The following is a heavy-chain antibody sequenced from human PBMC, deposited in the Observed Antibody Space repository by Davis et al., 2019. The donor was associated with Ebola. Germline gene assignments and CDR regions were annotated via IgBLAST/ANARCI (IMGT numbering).Heavy chain of an antibody. CDR2: IYYSGST. V-gene: IGHV4-59*11. CDR1: GGSISSHY. J-gene: IGHJ4*02. D-gene: IGHD6-19*01. Sequence: PSETLSLTCAVSGGSISSHYWGWIRQPPGKGLEWIGYIYYSGSTNYNPSLKSRVTMSVDTSKNQFSLKLSSVTAADTAVYYCARLAGDYWGQGTLVTVSS. CDR3: ARLAGDY.